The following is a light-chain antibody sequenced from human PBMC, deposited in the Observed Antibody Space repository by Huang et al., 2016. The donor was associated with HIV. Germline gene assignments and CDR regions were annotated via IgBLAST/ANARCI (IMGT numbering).Light chain of an antibody. V-gene: IGKV3-15*01. Sequence: ERVMTQSPATVSLSPGERAPLSCRAMLSVSTNLAWYQQRPGQAPRLLIYGASTRATGIPARFSGGGSGAEFTLTISSLQSEDFAVYYCQQYDNWPLTFGGGTKVQIK. CDR3: QQYDNWPLT. J-gene: IGKJ4*01. CDR2: GAS. CDR1: LSVSTN.